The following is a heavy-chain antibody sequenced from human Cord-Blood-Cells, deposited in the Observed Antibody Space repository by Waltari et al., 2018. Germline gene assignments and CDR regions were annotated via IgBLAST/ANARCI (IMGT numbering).Heavy chain of an antibody. J-gene: IGHJ5*02. Sequence: QVQLVQSGAEVKKPGASVKVSCKASGYTFTSYDINWVRQATGQGLEWMGGMNPNSDTTDYAQKFQGRVTITRNTSISTAYMDLSSLRSEDTAVYYCARSYSSSSGNWFDPWGQGTLVTVSS. CDR3: ARSYSSSSGNWFDP. D-gene: IGHD6-6*01. CDR2: MNPNSDTT. V-gene: IGHV1-8*03. CDR1: GYTFTSYD.